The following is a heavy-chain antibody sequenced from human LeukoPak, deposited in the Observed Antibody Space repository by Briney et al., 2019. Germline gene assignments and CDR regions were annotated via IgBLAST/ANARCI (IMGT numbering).Heavy chain of an antibody. CDR2: IKSKTDGGTT. Sequence: GGSLRLSCAASGFTFSNAWVSWVRQAPGKGLEWVGRIKSKTDGGTTDYAAPVKGRFTISRDDSKNTLYLQMNSLKTEDTAVYCCTTAATVTTLDYWGQGTLVTVSS. CDR3: TTAATVTTLDY. CDR1: GFTFSNAW. D-gene: IGHD4-17*01. V-gene: IGHV3-15*01. J-gene: IGHJ4*02.